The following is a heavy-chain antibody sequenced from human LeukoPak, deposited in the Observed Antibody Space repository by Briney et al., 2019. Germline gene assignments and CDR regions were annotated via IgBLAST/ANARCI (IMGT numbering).Heavy chain of an antibody. CDR1: GYTFTGYY. V-gene: IGHV1-2*02. CDR3: ARDLHSNPDYFDY. J-gene: IGHJ4*02. CDR2: INPNSGGT. D-gene: IGHD4-11*01. Sequence: ASVKVSCKASGYTFTGYYMHWVRQAPGQGLEWMGWINPNSGGTNYAQKFQGRVTMTRDTSISTACMELSRLRSDDTAVYYCARDLHSNPDYFDYWGQGTLVTVSS.